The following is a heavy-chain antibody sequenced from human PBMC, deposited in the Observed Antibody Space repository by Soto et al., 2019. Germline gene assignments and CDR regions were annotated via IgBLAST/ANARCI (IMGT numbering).Heavy chain of an antibody. J-gene: IGHJ4*02. V-gene: IGHV4-4*02. CDR3: TKDEAGSPFRY. Sequence: VQLRESGPGQVKTSGTLSLTCAVSGGSMKTTNWWSWVRQPPAKGREWIGEVFHSGITRYNPSLKSRATVSVDTSKYQFFLNLASVAAADTAVYYCTKDEAGSPFRYWGQGALVTVSS. CDR1: GGSMKTTNW. CDR2: VFHSGIT. D-gene: IGHD3-10*01.